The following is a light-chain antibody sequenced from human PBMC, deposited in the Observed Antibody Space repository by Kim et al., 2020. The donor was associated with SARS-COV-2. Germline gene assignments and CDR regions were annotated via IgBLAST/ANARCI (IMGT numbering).Light chain of an antibody. CDR2: INSDGSH. Sequence: ASVKLTGKLSSGYSTYAIAWHQQQPEKGPRYLMKINSDGSHTKGDGIPTRFSGSSSGAERYLTISSRQSEDEADYYCQTWGTGIRVFGGGTQLTVL. CDR1: SGYSTYA. V-gene: IGLV4-69*02. J-gene: IGLJ3*02. CDR3: QTWGTGIRV.